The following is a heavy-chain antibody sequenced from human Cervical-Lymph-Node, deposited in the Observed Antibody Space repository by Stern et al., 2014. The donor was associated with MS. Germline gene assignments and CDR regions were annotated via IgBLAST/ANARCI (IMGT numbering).Heavy chain of an antibody. D-gene: IGHD1-1*01. CDR1: GGSINNGDYY. J-gene: IGHJ6*02. CDR2: IYYSGAT. Sequence: QVHLGQSGPGLVKPSQTLSLTCTVSGGSINNGDYYWSWVRQHPGKGLEWLGYIYYSGATYYIPSLKGRLTISVDTSKRHFSLKLTSVTAADTAVYYCARELSGMYGMDVWGQGTTVTVSS. V-gene: IGHV4-31*03. CDR3: ARELSGMYGMDV.